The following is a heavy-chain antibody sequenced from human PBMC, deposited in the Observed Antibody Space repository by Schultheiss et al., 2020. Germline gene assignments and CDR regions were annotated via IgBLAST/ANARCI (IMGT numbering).Heavy chain of an antibody. CDR2: ISSSGSTI. J-gene: IGHJ4*02. CDR1: GFTFSSYE. Sequence: GGSLRLSCAASGFTFSSYEMNWVRQAPGKGLEWVSYISSSGSTIYYADSVKGRFTISRDNAKNSLYLQMNSLRAEDTAVYYCASEAKIFGVFLDDYWGQGHLGTVAS. D-gene: IGHD3-3*01. V-gene: IGHV3-48*03. CDR3: ASEAKIFGVFLDDY.